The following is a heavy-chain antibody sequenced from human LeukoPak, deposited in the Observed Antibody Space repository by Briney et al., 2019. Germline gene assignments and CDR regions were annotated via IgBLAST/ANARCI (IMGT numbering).Heavy chain of an antibody. CDR2: IYPGDSDT. CDR3: ARLTFDYDILTGYRRYNWFDL. Sequence: GAALQISCKGSGYIFTSYWIGWVRQLPGKGLEWMGIIYPGDSDTRYSPSFQGQVTISADKSISTAYLQWSSLKASDTAMYYCARLTFDYDILTGYRRYNWFDLWGQGTLVTVSS. D-gene: IGHD3-9*01. CDR1: GYIFTSYW. J-gene: IGHJ5*02. V-gene: IGHV5-51*01.